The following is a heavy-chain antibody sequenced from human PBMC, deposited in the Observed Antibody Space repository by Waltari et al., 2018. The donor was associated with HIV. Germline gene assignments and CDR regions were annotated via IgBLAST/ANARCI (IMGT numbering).Heavy chain of an antibody. CDR1: GVGFRDYT. CDR2: VSQKGDYV. V-gene: IGHV3-21*04. Sequence: VYLVESGGGLVKPGGSLKLSCEGSGVGFRDYTMNWVRQAPGKGLEWVSSVSQKGDYVYYTDAMKGRLSITRDNSKNLMFLEMTRLRPEDSATYFCTTLADTTMGRDWYFDLWGRGVWVIVST. D-gene: IGHD3-10*01. J-gene: IGHJ2*01. CDR3: TTLADTTMGRDWYFDL.